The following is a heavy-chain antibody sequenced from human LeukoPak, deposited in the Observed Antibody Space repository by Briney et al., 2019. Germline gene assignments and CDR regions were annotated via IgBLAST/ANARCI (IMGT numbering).Heavy chain of an antibody. V-gene: IGHV3-74*01. Sequence: GGSLRLSCAASGFTFSSNWMHWVRQAPGKGLVWVSRINSDGSNTGYAGSVEGRFTISRDNAKNALYLQMNSLRAEDTAVYYCVRDRAIAMPGDYWGQGTLVTVSS. CDR2: INSDGSNT. CDR3: VRDRAIAMPGDY. J-gene: IGHJ4*02. CDR1: GFTFSSNW. D-gene: IGHD2-2*01.